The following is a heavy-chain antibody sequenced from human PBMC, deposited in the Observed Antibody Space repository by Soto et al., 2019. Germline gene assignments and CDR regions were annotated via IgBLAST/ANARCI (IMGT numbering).Heavy chain of an antibody. J-gene: IGHJ3*01. D-gene: IGHD2-2*01. CDR1: GFTFSSYA. Sequence: EVQLLESGGGLVQPGGSLRLSCAASGFTFSSYAMNWVRQAPGKGLEWVSTVSGTGGSTFYADSVKGRFTISRDNSKNTLYLEMNSLRAEDSAVYYCAKLNFVAPSCSSTSCYGAFDFWGHGTMVTVSS. CDR3: AKLNFVAPSCSSTSCYGAFDF. CDR2: VSGTGGST. V-gene: IGHV3-23*01.